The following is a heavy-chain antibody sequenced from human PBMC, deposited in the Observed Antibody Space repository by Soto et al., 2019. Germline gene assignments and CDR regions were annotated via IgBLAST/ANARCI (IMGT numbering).Heavy chain of an antibody. CDR3: ARTAAAGKYYYGVDV. D-gene: IGHD6-13*01. V-gene: IGHV5-51*01. J-gene: IGHJ6*02. CDR2: IYPGDSDT. CDR1: GYSFTSYW. Sequence: GESLKISCKGSGYSFTSYWIGWVRQMPGKGPEWMGIIYPGDSDTRYSPSFQGQVTISADKSISTAYLQWSSLKASDTAIYYCARTAAAGKYYYGVDVWGQATTVTVS.